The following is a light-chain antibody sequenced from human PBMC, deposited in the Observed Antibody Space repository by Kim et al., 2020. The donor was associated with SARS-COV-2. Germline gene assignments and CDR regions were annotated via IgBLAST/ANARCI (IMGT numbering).Light chain of an antibody. CDR3: QQYGSYPWT. CDR1: QSIPRW. V-gene: IGKV1-5*03. CDR2: ETS. J-gene: IGKJ1*01. Sequence: DIQMTQSPSTLSASLGDRVTITCRASQSIPRWLAWYQQKPGKAPKLLIYETSNLEGGVPSRFSGSGSGTEFTLTISSLQPDDFATSYCQQYGSYPWTFGQGTKVDIK.